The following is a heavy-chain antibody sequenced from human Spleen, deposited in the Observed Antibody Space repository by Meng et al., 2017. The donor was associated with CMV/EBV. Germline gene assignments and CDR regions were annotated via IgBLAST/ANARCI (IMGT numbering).Heavy chain of an antibody. Sequence: SETLSLTCTVSGGSISRSDYYWGWIRQPPGKGLEWIGIIYYSGSTYYNPSLKSRVTISVDTSTNHFSLQLTSVTAADTAVYYCARLTMIRGVMINKYYFDYWGQGALVTVSS. D-gene: IGHD3-10*01. V-gene: IGHV4-39*02. J-gene: IGHJ4*02. CDR2: IYYSGST. CDR1: GGSISRSDYY. CDR3: ARLTMIRGVMINKYYFDY.